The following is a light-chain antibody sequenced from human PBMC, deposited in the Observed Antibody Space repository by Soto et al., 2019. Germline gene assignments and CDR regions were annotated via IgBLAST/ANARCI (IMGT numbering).Light chain of an antibody. CDR1: QSISSH. CDR3: QQRSHLFT. J-gene: IGKJ4*01. CDR2: DGS. V-gene: IGKV3-11*01. Sequence: VLTQSPVTLSLPQGERATLSCRASQSISSHLAWYQPKPGQAPRLLIYDGSDRATGITARFSGSGSGTDFTITILSLEDEDVAVCYCQQRSHLFTFGEGTKVDI.